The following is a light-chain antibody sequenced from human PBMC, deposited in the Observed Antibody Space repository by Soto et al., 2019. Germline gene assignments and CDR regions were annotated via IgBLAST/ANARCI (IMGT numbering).Light chain of an antibody. Sequence: IVLTQSPGTLSLSPGERATLSCRASQSVTRSYLAWYQQKPGQAPRLLIYGASSRATGIPDRFSGSGSGTDFTLTINRLEPEDFAVYYCQQRSNWITFGQGTRLEIK. CDR3: QQRSNWIT. CDR2: GAS. V-gene: IGKV3D-20*02. CDR1: QSVTRSY. J-gene: IGKJ5*01.